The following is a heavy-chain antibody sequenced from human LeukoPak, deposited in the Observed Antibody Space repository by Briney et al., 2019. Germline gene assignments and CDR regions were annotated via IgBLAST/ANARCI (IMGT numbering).Heavy chain of an antibody. CDR2: IYYSGST. Sequence: SETLSLTCTVSGGSISSSSYYWGWIRQPPGKGLEWIGSIYYSGSTYYNPSLKSRVTISVDTSKNQFSLKLSSVTAADTAVYYCARLGGGSYYAGSYFDCWGQGTLVTVSS. V-gene: IGHV4-39*01. J-gene: IGHJ4*02. CDR1: GGSISSSSYY. CDR3: ARLGGGSYYAGSYFDC. D-gene: IGHD1-26*01.